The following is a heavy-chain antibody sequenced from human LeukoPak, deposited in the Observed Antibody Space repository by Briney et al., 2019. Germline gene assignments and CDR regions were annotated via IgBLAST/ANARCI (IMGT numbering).Heavy chain of an antibody. J-gene: IGHJ4*02. CDR3: ARVILPITMRSPAGY. CDR2: INPNSGGT. D-gene: IGHD3-22*01. Sequence: ASVKVSCKASGYTFTDYYMHWVRQAPGQGLEWMGWINPNSGGTNYAQKFQGRVTMTRDTSISTAYMELSRLRSDDTAVYYCARVILPITMRSPAGYWGQGTLVTVSS. CDR1: GYTFTDYY. V-gene: IGHV1-2*02.